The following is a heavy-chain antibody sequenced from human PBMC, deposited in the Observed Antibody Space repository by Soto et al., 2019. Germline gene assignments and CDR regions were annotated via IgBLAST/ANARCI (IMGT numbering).Heavy chain of an antibody. CDR1: GFIVSRSH. Sequence: EVQLVESGGGLTQPGGSLRLSCVVSGFIVSRSHMMRVRQAPGKGLEGVSVIYNHGQINYVDPVKGRFTIARDNSKNTIYLQMNSLKVEDTAVYYCVRVTGAERHWGQGALVTVSS. CDR2: IYNHGQI. V-gene: IGHV3-53*01. J-gene: IGHJ4*02. CDR3: VRVTGAERH. D-gene: IGHD7-27*01.